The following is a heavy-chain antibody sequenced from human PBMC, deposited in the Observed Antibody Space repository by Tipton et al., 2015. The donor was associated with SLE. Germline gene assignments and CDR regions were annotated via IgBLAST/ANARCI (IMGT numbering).Heavy chain of an antibody. CDR3: ARGRKPIWFGDLGAFDI. J-gene: IGHJ3*02. Sequence: TLSLTCAVYGGSFSGYYWSWIRQPPGKGLEWIGEINPSGSTNYNPSLKSRVTVSVDTSKNQFSLKLSSVTAADTAVYYCARGRKPIWFGDLGAFDIWGQGTMVTVSS. CDR2: INPSGST. V-gene: IGHV4-34*01. D-gene: IGHD3-10*01. CDR1: GGSFSGYY.